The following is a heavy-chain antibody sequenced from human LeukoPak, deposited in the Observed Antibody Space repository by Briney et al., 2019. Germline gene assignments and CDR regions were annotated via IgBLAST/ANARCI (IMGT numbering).Heavy chain of an antibody. V-gene: IGHV4-61*02. J-gene: IGHJ3*02. D-gene: IGHD3-22*01. CDR2: ISSSGST. CDR3: ARGPYSYDSSGAFDI. Sequence: SETLSLTCTVSGDSISSGDYYWSWIRQPAGKGLEWIGRISSSGSTNYNPSLKSRVTISVDTSKNQFSLKLRSVTAADTAVYFCARGPYSYDSSGAFDIWGQGTMVTVSS. CDR1: GDSISSGDYY.